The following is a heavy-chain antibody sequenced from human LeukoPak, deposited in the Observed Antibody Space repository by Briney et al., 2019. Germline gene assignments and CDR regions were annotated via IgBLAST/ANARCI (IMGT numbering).Heavy chain of an antibody. CDR2: ISYDGSNK. CDR1: GSTFSSYA. J-gene: IGHJ4*02. V-gene: IGHV3-30-3*01. Sequence: GGSLRLSCAASGSTFSSYAMHWVRQAPGKGLEWVAVISYDGSNKYYADSVKGRFTISRDNSKNTLYLQMNSLRAEDTAVYFCARDGLSGWYYFDYWGQGTLVTVSS. D-gene: IGHD6-19*01. CDR3: ARDGLSGWYYFDY.